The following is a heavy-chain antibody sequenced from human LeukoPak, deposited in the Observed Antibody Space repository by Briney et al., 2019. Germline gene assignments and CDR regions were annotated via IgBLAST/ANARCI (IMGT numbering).Heavy chain of an antibody. CDR2: ISRNGGTT. Sequence: GGSLRLSCSASGFTFSSYAMHWVRQAPGKGLEYVSAISRNGGTTYYADSVKGRFTISRDNSKNTLYLQMSNLRAEDTAVYYCVKGYCSDGTCYSPFDYWGQGTLVTVSS. CDR3: VKGYCSDGTCYSPFDY. D-gene: IGHD2-15*01. J-gene: IGHJ4*02. V-gene: IGHV3-64D*06. CDR1: GFTFSSYA.